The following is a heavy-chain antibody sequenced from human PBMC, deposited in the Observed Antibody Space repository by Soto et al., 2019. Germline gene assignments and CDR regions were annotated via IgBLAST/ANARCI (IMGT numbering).Heavy chain of an antibody. J-gene: IGHJ5*02. D-gene: IGHD2-2*01. CDR2: ISSSSSYI. V-gene: IGHV3-21*01. Sequence: GGSLRLSCAASGFSFSNYGMNWVRQAPGKGLEWVSSISSSSSYISYAETVKGRFTISRDNAKKSVYLQMNSLRAEDTAVYYCARSDCTSTSCYVVWFDPWGQGTLVTVSS. CDR3: ARSDCTSTSCYVVWFDP. CDR1: GFSFSNYG.